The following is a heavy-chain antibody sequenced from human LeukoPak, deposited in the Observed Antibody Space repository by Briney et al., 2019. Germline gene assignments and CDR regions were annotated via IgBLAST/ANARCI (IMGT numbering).Heavy chain of an antibody. Sequence: GASLRLSCAASGFTFSSYAMSWVRQAPGKGLEWVSAISGSGGSTYYADSVKGRFTISRDNSKNTLYLQMNSLRAEDTAVYYCAKDLVTYYYYYGMDVWGQGTMVTVSS. V-gene: IGHV3-23*01. CDR3: AKDLVTYYYYYGMDV. D-gene: IGHD2-21*01. CDR2: ISGSGGST. J-gene: IGHJ6*02. CDR1: GFTFSSYA.